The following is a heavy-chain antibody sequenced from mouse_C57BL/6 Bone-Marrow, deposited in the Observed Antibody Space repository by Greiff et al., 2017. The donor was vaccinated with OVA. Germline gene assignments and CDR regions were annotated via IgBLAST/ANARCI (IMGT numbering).Heavy chain of an antibody. D-gene: IGHD2-3*01. Sequence: EVKVEESGGGLVQPGGSLKLSCAASGFTFSDYGMAWVRQAPRKGPEWVAFISNLAYSIYYADTVTGRFTISRENAKNTLYLEMSSLRSEDTAMYYCARRGNDGYYNYAMDYWGQGTSVTVSS. CDR1: GFTFSDYG. J-gene: IGHJ4*01. V-gene: IGHV5-15*04. CDR3: ARRGNDGYYNYAMDY. CDR2: ISNLAYSI.